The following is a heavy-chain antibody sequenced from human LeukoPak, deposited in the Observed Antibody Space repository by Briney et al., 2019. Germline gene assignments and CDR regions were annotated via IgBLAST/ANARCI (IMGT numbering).Heavy chain of an antibody. V-gene: IGHV4-59*08. CDR3: ARHDFGSGTGQWDY. D-gene: IGHD6-19*01. CDR1: GGSISSYY. Sequence: PSETLSLTCTVSGGSISSYYWSWIRQPPGKGLEWIGFIYYSGSTNYNPSLRSRITISVDTSKNQFSLNLSSVTAADTAVYYCARHDFGSGTGQWDYWGQGTLVTVSS. CDR2: IYYSGST. J-gene: IGHJ4*02.